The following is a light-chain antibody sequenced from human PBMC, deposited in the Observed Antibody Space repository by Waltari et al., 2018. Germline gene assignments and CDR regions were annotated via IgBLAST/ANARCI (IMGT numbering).Light chain of an antibody. J-gene: IGLJ2*01. V-gene: IGLV1-47*02. CDR2: TAD. CDR3: AAWDDSPSGHVV. CDR1: NSNIGRPY. Sequence: SVLTQPPSASGAPGQRVTISCSGSNSNIGRPYVSWYQQLPGTAPKLLIHTADQRAAGVPDRVSASKSGTSASLAIRGLRSEDEADYYCAAWDDSPSGHVVFGGGTRLTVL.